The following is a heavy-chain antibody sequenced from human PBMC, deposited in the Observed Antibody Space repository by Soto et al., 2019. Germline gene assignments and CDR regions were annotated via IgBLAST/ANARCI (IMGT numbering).Heavy chain of an antibody. V-gene: IGHV4-4*02. CDR2: IHHSGST. Sequence: QMQLQESGPGLVKPSETLSLICTVSSGSISSEQRWSWVRQPPGKGLEWIGEIHHSGSTNENPSLRGRGTLSAXKSKNQFSLKLNSVTAADTAVYFCARSFGWYAIDHWGQGTLVIVSS. CDR1: SGSISSEQR. CDR3: ARSFGWYAIDH. D-gene: IGHD6-19*01. J-gene: IGHJ4*02.